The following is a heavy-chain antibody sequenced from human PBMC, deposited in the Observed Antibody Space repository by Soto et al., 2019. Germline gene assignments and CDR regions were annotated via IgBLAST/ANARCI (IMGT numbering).Heavy chain of an antibody. D-gene: IGHD3-22*01. J-gene: IGHJ4*02. CDR2: INHSGST. CDR3: ARGHRRSYYDSSGSRTRVYFDY. CDR1: GGSFSGYY. Sequence: SSETLSLTCAVYGGSFSGYYWSWIRQPPGKGLEWIGEINHSGSTNYNPSLKSRVTISVDTSKNQFSLKLSSVTAADTAVYYCARGHRRSYYDSSGSRTRVYFDYWGQGTLVTVPS. V-gene: IGHV4-34*01.